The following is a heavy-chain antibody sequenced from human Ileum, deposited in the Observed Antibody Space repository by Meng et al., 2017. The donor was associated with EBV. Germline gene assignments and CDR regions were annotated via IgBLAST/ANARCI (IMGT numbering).Heavy chain of an antibody. CDR3: AREARSSGYHPGIGP. D-gene: IGHD3-22*01. J-gene: IGHJ5*02. CDR2: INHSGST. CDR1: GGFFSGYY. V-gene: IGHV4-34*02. Sequence: QLQLQQWGAGLLKPSGTLSLTLAGYGGFFSGYYWSWIRQSPGKGLEWIGEINHSGSTNYNPSLKSRVTISVDTSKNQFSLKLTSVTAADTAVYYCAREARSSGYHPGIGPWGQGTLVTVSS.